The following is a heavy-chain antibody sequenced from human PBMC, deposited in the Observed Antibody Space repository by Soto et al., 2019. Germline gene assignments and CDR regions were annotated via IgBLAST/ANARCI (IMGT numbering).Heavy chain of an antibody. V-gene: IGHV1-18*01. CDR2: ISAYNGNT. CDR1: GYTFTSYG. J-gene: IGHJ6*02. D-gene: IGHD3-16*02. CDR3: ARGEVIQSISYFYYGVDV. Sequence: PSVKVSCKASGYTFTSYGISWVRQAPGQGLEWMGWISAYNGNTNYAQKLQGRVTMTTDTSTSTAYMELRSLRSDDTAVYYCARGEVIQSISYFYYGVDVWGQGTTVTVSS.